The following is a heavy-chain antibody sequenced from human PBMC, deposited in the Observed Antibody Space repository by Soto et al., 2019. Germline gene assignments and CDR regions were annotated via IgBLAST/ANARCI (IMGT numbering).Heavy chain of an antibody. D-gene: IGHD4-4*01. CDR3: SRAGGHVGNYQLDY. V-gene: IGHV1-69*13. CDR2: NIPIFGTA. Sequence: SVKVSCKASGGTFSSYAISWVRQAPGQGLEWMGGNIPIFGTANYAQKFQGRVTITADESRSTAYMELSSLRSHDTAVYYCSRAGGHVGNYQLDYWGQGTLVTVAS. J-gene: IGHJ4*02. CDR1: GGTFSSYA.